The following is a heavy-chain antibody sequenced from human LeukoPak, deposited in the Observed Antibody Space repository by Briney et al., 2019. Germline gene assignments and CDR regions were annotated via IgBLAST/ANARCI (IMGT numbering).Heavy chain of an antibody. Sequence: SETLSLTCTVSGDSISSYYWSWIRQPPGKGLEWIGYIYYSGSTNYNPSLKSRVTISVDTSKNQFSLKLSSVTAADTAVYYCARGVYDFWSGYLRNSNAFDIWGQGTMVTVSS. CDR3: ARGVYDFWSGYLRNSNAFDI. D-gene: IGHD3-3*01. V-gene: IGHV4-59*12. J-gene: IGHJ3*02. CDR2: IYYSGST. CDR1: GDSISSYY.